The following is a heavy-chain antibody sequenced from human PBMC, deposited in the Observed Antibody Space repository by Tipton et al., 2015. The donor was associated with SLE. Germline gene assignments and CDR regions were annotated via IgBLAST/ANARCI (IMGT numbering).Heavy chain of an antibody. Sequence: SLRLSCAASGFTFDDYAMHWVRQGPGKGLEWVAGISWNSGSIDYADSVKGRFTISRDNAKNSLYLQMNSLRPEDTALYYCGKDKDIHYYFHMDVCGNGTTVTVAS. J-gene: IGHJ6*03. V-gene: IGHV3-9*01. CDR1: GFTFDDYA. CDR3: GKDKDIHYYFHMDV. CDR2: ISWNSGSI.